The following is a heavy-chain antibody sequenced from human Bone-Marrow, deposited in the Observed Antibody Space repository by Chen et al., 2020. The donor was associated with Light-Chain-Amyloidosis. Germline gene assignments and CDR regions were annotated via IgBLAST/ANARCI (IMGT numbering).Heavy chain of an antibody. CDR2: ISYDGYT. Sequence: QLQLQESGPGLVKPSETLSLTCTVSGDSIRGTNYYWGWIRQPPGEGLEWIGTISYDGYTYYNPSLKSRVTISLDTSKNQVSLKLSSVTAADTAVYYWAREIRLATPAAVTPDYWGQGTLVTVSS. CDR3: AREIRLATPAAVTPDY. V-gene: IGHV4-39*07. CDR1: GDSIRGTNYY. J-gene: IGHJ4*02. D-gene: IGHD6-13*01.